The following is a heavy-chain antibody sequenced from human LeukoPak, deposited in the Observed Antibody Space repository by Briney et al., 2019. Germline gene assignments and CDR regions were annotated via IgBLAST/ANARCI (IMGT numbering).Heavy chain of an antibody. CDR3: AKNDSGGYDSFDS. CDR2: ISGSGSRT. J-gene: IGHJ4*02. CDR1: GFTFTNYE. D-gene: IGHD3-22*01. Sequence: PGGSLRLSCAASGFTFTNYEMNWVRQAPGKGLECVADISGSGSRTYYADSVKGRFTISRDKSKNTLYLQMNSLRAEDTVVYYCAKNDSGGYDSFDSWGQGTLVTVSS. V-gene: IGHV3-23*01.